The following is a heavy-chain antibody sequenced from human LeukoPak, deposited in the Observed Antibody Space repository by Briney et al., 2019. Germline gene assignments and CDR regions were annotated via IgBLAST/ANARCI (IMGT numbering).Heavy chain of an antibody. V-gene: IGHV3-74*01. D-gene: IGHD3-10*01. CDR2: INSDGSST. CDR3: ARAEELLLWFGELLSSHYYGMDV. CDR1: GFTFSSYW. J-gene: IGHJ6*02. Sequence: PGGSLRLSCAASGFTFSSYWKHWVRQAPGKGLVWVSRINSDGSSTSYADSVKGRFTISRDNAKNTLYLQMNSLRAEDTAVYYCARAEELLLWFGELLSSHYYGMDVWGQGTTVTVSS.